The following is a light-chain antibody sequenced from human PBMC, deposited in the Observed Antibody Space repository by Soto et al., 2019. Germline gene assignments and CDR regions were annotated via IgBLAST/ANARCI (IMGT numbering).Light chain of an antibody. CDR1: QSVSYY. CDR2: DAS. Sequence: EIVLTQSPGTLSLSPGERATLSCRASQSVSYYLAWYQQKPGQAPRLLIYDASSRATGVPDRFSGSGSGTDFTLTISRLEPEDFAVYYCQQRSNWLWTFGQGTKVDIK. CDR3: QQRSNWLWT. V-gene: IGKV3D-20*02. J-gene: IGKJ1*01.